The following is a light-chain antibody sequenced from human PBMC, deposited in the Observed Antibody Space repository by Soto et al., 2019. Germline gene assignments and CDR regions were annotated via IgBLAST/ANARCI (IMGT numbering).Light chain of an antibody. CDR1: SRAVGGYNY. J-gene: IGLJ1*01. V-gene: IGLV2-14*01. Sequence: QSVLTPPASVSGSPGQSITISCTGTSRAVGGYNYVSWYQLQPGTAPKLLIYGDNNRPSGVPDRFSGSKSGTSASLAIIRLQAEDEGDDYCQSYDLSLRNYVFGSGTKVTVL. CDR2: GDN. CDR3: QSYDLSLRNYV.